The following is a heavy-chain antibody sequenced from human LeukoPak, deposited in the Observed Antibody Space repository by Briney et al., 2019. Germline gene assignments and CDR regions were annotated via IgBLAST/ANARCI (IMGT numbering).Heavy chain of an antibody. D-gene: IGHD1-26*01. V-gene: IGHV1-8*03. CDR2: MNPNSGNT. Sequence: GASVKVSCKASGYTFTSYDINWVRQATGQGLGWMGWMNPNSGNTGYAQKFQGRVTITRNTSISTAYMELSSLRSEDTAVYYCARGRGVVGYYYYMDVWGKGTTVTVSS. CDR3: ARGRGVVGYYYYMDV. CDR1: GYTFTSYD. J-gene: IGHJ6*03.